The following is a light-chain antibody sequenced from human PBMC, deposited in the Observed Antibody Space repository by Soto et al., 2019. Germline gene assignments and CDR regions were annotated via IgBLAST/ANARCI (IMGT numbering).Light chain of an antibody. CDR3: SSYTATRTYV. J-gene: IGLJ1*01. CDR2: GVT. Sequence: QSVLTQPASVSGSPGQSVTISCTGTSSDVGGYNYVSWYQQLPGEAPKLIIYGVTDRPSGVSNRFSGSKSGNTASLTVSGLQAEDEGDYYCSSYTATRTYVFGPGTNVTVL. V-gene: IGLV2-14*01. CDR1: SSDVGGYNY.